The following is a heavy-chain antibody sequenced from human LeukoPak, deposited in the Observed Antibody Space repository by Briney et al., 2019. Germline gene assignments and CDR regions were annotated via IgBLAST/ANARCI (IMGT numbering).Heavy chain of an antibody. J-gene: IGHJ6*03. CDR3: ARDFPAAGPLFYYYYYYMDV. CDR1: GFTFSSYS. D-gene: IGHD6-13*01. V-gene: IGHV3-48*01. Sequence: GGSLRLSCAASGFTFSSYSMNWVRQAPGKGLEWVSYISSSSSTIYYADSVKGRFTISRDNAKNSLYLQVNSLRAEDTAVYYCARDFPAAGPLFYYYYYYMDVWGKGTTVTISS. CDR2: ISSSSSTI.